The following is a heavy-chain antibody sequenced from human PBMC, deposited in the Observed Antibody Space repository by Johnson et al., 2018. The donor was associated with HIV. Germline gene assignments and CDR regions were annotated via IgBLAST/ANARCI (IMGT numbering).Heavy chain of an antibody. J-gene: IGHJ3*01. CDR3: AKDLSSQLLWFIRDGFDV. Sequence: VQLVESGGGVVRPGGSLRLSCAASGFAFHDRGMSWVRQAPGKGLEWVSGINGNGGSTAYADSVKGRFTISRDNAKNTLYLQMTSLRAEDTAVYYCAKDLSSQLLWFIRDGFDVWGQGTMVTVSS. V-gene: IGHV3-20*04. CDR1: GFAFHDRG. D-gene: IGHD3-10*01. CDR2: INGNGGST.